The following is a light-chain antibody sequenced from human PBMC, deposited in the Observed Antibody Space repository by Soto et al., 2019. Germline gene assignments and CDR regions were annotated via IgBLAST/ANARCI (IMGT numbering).Light chain of an antibody. CDR3: QQYGSSSYT. J-gene: IGKJ2*01. Sequence: EIVLTQSPGPLSLSPGERATLSCRASQSISSSYLAWYQQQPGQAPRLLIYAASSRATGIPDRFSGSGSGTDFTLTISSLEPEDFAVYYCQQYGSSSYTFGQGTQLEIK. CDR2: AAS. CDR1: QSISSSY. V-gene: IGKV3-20*01.